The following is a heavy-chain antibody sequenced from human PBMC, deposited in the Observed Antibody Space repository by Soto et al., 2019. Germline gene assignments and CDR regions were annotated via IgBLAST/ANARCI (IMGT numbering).Heavy chain of an antibody. CDR1: GGCISSGGYY. Sequence: PSQTLSLTCTVSGGCISSGGYYWSSIRQHPGKGLDWIGYIYYSGSTYYNPSLKSRVTVSVDTSKNQFSLKLSSVTAADTAVYYCARVSRIYYDSSGYSAYYFDYWGQGTLVTVSS. V-gene: IGHV4-31*03. CDR3: ARVSRIYYDSSGYSAYYFDY. CDR2: IYYSGST. J-gene: IGHJ4*02. D-gene: IGHD3-22*01.